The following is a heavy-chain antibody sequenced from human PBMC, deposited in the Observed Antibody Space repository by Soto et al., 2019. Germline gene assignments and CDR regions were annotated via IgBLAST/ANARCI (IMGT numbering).Heavy chain of an antibody. V-gene: IGHV6-1*01. CDR3: AREKVYYHDSSGPIDY. J-gene: IGHJ4*02. Sequence: PSQTLSLTCAISGDGVSSNSAAWNWIRQSPSRGLEWLGRTYYRSQWLNDYADSVKSRITIKPDTSKNQFSLELDSVTPEDTAVYYXAREKVYYHDSSGPIDYWGLGTLVTVSS. D-gene: IGHD3-22*01. CDR1: GDGVSSNSAA. CDR2: TYYRSQWLN.